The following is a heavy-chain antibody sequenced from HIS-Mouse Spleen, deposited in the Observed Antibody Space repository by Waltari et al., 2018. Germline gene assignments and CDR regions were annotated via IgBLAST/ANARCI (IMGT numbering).Heavy chain of an antibody. Sequence: QVQLVQSVAEVKKPGASVKVSSKASGYTFTGYYMHCVRQAPGQGLEWMGWINPNSGGTNYAQKFQGRVTMTRDTSISTAYMELSRLRSDDTAVYYCARVTKMGYYFDYWGQGTLVTVSS. V-gene: IGHV1-2*02. D-gene: IGHD2-8*01. J-gene: IGHJ4*02. CDR3: ARVTKMGYYFDY. CDR2: INPNSGGT. CDR1: GYTFTGYY.